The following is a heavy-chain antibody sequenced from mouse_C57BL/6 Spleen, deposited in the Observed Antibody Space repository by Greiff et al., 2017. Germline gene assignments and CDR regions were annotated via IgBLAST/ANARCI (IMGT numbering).Heavy chain of an antibody. CDR1: GYTFTSYW. Sequence: QVQLQQPGAELVKPGASVKLSCKASGYTFTSYWMHWVKQRPGQGLEWIGMIHPNSGSTKYNEKFKSKATLTVDKSSSTAYMQLSSLTSEDSAVYYCARRGYERYFDVWGTGTTVTVSS. D-gene: IGHD1-2*01. V-gene: IGHV1-64*01. CDR2: IHPNSGST. J-gene: IGHJ1*03. CDR3: ARRGYERYFDV.